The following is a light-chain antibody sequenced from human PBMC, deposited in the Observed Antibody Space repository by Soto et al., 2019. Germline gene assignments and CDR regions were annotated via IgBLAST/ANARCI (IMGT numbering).Light chain of an antibody. CDR2: GAS. CDR1: QDISSY. V-gene: IGKV1-9*01. Sequence: DIQLTQSPSFLPASVGDRVTVTCRSSQDISSYLAWYQQKPGKAPKVLIYGASTLHSGVPPRFGGSGSGTVFTLTISSLQPEDFADYFCQQVHDYPITFGGGTKVDIK. CDR3: QQVHDYPIT. J-gene: IGKJ4*01.